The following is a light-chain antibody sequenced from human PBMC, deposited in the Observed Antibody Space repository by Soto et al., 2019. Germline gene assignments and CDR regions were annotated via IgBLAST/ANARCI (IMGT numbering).Light chain of an antibody. CDR3: QQYGSSLWA. CDR1: QSVSSSY. CDR2: AAS. V-gene: IGKV3-20*01. Sequence: EIVLTQSPRTLSLSTGQRATLYCRASQSVSSSYLAWYQQKPGQAPRLVIYAASSRATGIPDRFSGSGSGTDFTLSISRVEPEDFAVYYCQQYGSSLWAFGQGTKV. J-gene: IGKJ1*01.